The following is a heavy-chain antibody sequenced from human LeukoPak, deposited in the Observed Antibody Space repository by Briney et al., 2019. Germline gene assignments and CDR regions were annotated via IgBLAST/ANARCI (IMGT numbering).Heavy chain of an antibody. Sequence: ASVKVSCKASGGTFSSYAISWVRQAPGQGLEWMGGIIPIFGTANYAQKFQGRVTITADESTSTAYMELSSLRSEDTAVYYCARGGIVVVPAASAFDPWGQGTLVTVSS. V-gene: IGHV1-69*13. CDR2: IIPIFGTA. CDR3: ARGGIVVVPAASAFDP. CDR1: GGTFSSYA. J-gene: IGHJ5*02. D-gene: IGHD2-2*01.